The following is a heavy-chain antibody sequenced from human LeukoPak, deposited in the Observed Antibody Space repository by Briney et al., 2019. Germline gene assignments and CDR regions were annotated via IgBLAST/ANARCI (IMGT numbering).Heavy chain of an antibody. Sequence: SETLSLTCAVYGGPFRGHYWGWIRQPPGKGLEWIGSIYYSGSTYYNPSLKSRVTISVDTSKNQFSLKLSSVTAADTAVYYCARVRRYYGSGSYYYYYYYGMDVWGQGTTVTVSS. J-gene: IGHJ6*02. V-gene: IGHV4-34*01. CDR1: GGPFRGHY. CDR2: IYYSGST. D-gene: IGHD3-10*01. CDR3: ARVRRYYGSGSYYYYYYYGMDV.